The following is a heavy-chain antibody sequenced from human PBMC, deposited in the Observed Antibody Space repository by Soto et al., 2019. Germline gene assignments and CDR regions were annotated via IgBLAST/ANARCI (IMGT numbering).Heavy chain of an antibody. CDR2: FDPEDGET. CDR3: ATVGCLVPGYAFDI. V-gene: IGHV1-24*01. D-gene: IGHD6-6*01. CDR1: GYTLTELS. Sequence: ASVKVSCKVSGYTLTELSMHWVRQAPGKGLEWMGGFDPEDGETIYAQKFQGRVTMTEDTSTDTAYMELSSLRSEDTAVYYCATVGCLVPGYAFDIWGQGTMVTVSS. J-gene: IGHJ3*02.